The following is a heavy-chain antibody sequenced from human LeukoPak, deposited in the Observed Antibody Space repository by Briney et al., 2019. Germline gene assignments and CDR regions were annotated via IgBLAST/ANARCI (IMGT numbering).Heavy chain of an antibody. CDR2: IIPIFGTA. D-gene: IGHD4-17*01. CDR3: ARTVTTLLDWFDP. V-gene: IGHV1-69*13. J-gene: IGHJ5*02. Sequence: GASVKVSCKASGGTFSSYAISWVRQAPGQGLEWMGGIIPIFGTANYAQKFQGRVTFTADESTSTAYMELSSLRSEDTAVYYCARTVTTLLDWFDPWGLGTLVTVSS. CDR1: GGTFSSYA.